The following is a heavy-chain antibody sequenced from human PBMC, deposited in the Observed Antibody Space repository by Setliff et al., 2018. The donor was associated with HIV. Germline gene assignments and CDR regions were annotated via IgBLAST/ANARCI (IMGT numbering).Heavy chain of an antibody. V-gene: IGHV4-59*12. J-gene: IGHJ5*02. D-gene: IGHD5-18*01. CDR2: IYSSGST. CDR1: GGSISNYY. Sequence: SETLSLTCTVSGGSISNYYWSWIRQSPGRALEWIGYIYSSGSTIYNPSLKSRVTIELATPKIRIFLKLTSVTAADTAVYHCARGDRGGGYNYGGFWFDPWGQGTLVTVSS. CDR3: ARGDRGGGYNYGGFWFDP.